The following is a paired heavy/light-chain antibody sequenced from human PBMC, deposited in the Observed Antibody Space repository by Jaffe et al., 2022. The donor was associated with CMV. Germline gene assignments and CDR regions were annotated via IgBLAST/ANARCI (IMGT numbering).Light chain of an antibody. V-gene: IGLV1-40*01. CDR3: QSYDNSLSGWV. CDR2: ENT. Sequence: QSVLTQPPSVSGAPGQRVTISCTGSSSNIGARYDIHWYQQVPGTAPKLLIYENTNRPSGVPDRFSGSKSGTSASLAITGLQAEDEAGYYCQSYDNSLSGWVFGGGTKLTVL. J-gene: IGLJ3*02. CDR1: SSNIGARYD.
Heavy chain of an antibody. CDR1: GFDFSAYT. J-gene: IGHJ5*02. V-gene: IGHV3-21*01. Sequence: EVLLEESGGGLVNPGGSLRLSCAAAGFDFSAYTMNWVRQAPGKGLEWVSCISGSSHYIYYADSVKGRFTISRDNAKNSLFLQMGSLRVEDTALYYCARGPRAVAASGYFDPWGQGTLVTVSS. D-gene: IGHD6-19*01. CDR2: ISGSSHYI. CDR3: ARGPRAVAASGYFDP.